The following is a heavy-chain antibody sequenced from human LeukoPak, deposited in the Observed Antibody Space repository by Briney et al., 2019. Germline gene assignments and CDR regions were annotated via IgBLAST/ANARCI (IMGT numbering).Heavy chain of an antibody. J-gene: IGHJ6*02. D-gene: IGHD3-10*01. V-gene: IGHV3-23*01. CDR2: ISGSGGST. CDR1: GFIFSSYA. CDR3: AKVGFPGFYYYYGMDV. Sequence: GGSLRLSCAASGFIFSSYAMSWVRQAPGKGLEWVSAISGSGGSTYYADSVKGRFTISRDNSKNTLYLQMNSLRAEDTAVYYCAKVGFPGFYYYYGMDVWGQGTTVTVSS.